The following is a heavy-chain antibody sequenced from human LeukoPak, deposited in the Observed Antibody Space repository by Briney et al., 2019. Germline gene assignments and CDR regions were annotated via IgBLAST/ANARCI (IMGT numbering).Heavy chain of an antibody. Sequence: GGSLRLSCAASGFTFSDYYMSWLRQAPGKGLEWVSYISSSGSTIYYADSVKGRFTISRDNAKNSLYLQMNSLRAEDTAVYCCARVGGSSGWPEYFQHWGQGTLVTVSS. CDR1: GFTFSDYY. V-gene: IGHV3-11*04. D-gene: IGHD6-19*01. J-gene: IGHJ1*01. CDR2: ISSSGSTI. CDR3: ARVGGSSGWPEYFQH.